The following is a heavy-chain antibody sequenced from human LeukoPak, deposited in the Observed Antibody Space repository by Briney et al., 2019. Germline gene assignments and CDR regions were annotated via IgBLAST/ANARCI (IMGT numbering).Heavy chain of an antibody. V-gene: IGHV3-48*04. CDR1: GFTFSSYS. Sequence: GGSLRLSCAASGFTFSSYSMNWVRRAPGKGLEGVSYIISSSSAIYYADSVKGRFTISRDNAETSMYLQMSSLRAEETAVYYCGRVIGSYGASAYWGQGTLVTVSS. D-gene: IGHD1-26*01. J-gene: IGHJ4*02. CDR2: IISSSSAI. CDR3: GRVIGSYGASAY.